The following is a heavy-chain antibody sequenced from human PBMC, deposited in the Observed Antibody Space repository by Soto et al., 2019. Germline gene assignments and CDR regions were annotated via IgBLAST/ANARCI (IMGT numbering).Heavy chain of an antibody. J-gene: IGHJ4*02. Sequence: SETLSLTCTVSGGSISRSNYYWDWIRQSPGKGLEWIGTTYYNGNAYYNPSLRGRVTMSVDTSKNQFSLKLMSVTAADAAVYYCARHFVAVVIKGWGYWGQGTLVTVS. D-gene: IGHD3-22*01. CDR3: ARHFVAVVIKGWGY. CDR2: TYYNGNA. V-gene: IGHV4-39*01. CDR1: GGSISRSNYY.